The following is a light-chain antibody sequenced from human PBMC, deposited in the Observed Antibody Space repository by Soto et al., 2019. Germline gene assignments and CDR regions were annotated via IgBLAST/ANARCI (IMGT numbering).Light chain of an antibody. J-gene: IGKJ2*01. CDR3: QQYNNWPLT. CDR2: GAS. CDR1: QSVSSN. V-gene: IGKV3-15*01. Sequence: EKVMTQSPATLSVSPGERATLSCRASQSVSSNLAWYQQKPGQAPRLLIYGASTRATGIPARFSGSGSGTEFTLTITSLQSEDVAVYYCQQYNNWPLTFGQGTKLEIK.